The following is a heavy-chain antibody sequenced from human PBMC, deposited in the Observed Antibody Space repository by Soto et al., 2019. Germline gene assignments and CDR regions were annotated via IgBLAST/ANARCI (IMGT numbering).Heavy chain of an antibody. J-gene: IGHJ6*02. V-gene: IGHV1-69*04. CDR1: GGTFSSYT. CDR3: ARDTAMVTYYYYYGMDV. D-gene: IGHD5-18*01. Sequence: GASVKVSCKASGGTFSSYTISWVRQAPGEGLEWMGRIIPILGIANYAQKFQGRVTITADKSTSTAYMELSSLRSEDTAVYYCARDTAMVTYYYYYGMDVWGQGTTVTVYS. CDR2: IIPILGIA.